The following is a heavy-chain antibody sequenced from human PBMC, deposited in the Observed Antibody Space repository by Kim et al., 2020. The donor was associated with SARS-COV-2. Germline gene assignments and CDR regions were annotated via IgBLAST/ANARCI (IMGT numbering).Heavy chain of an antibody. CDR3: ARVRRWLLPRDFYFDY. V-gene: IGHV4-34*01. D-gene: IGHD2-21*01. CDR1: GGSFSGYY. Sequence: SETLSLTCAVYGGSFSGYYWSWIRQPPGKGLEWVWEINHSGSTNSNPSLKIRGTISVDTSKNQFSLKLSSVTAADTAVYYCARVRRWLLPRDFYFDYWGQGTLVTVSS. J-gene: IGHJ4*02. CDR2: INHSGST.